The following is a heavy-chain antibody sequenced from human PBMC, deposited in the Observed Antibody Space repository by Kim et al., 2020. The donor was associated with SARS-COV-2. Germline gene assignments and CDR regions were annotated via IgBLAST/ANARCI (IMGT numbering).Heavy chain of an antibody. V-gene: IGHV3-74*01. J-gene: IGHJ6*02. D-gene: IGHD3-9*01. CDR3: ARGYSDILTGYSSLMDV. Sequence: GGSLRLSCAASGFTFSSYWMHWVRQAPGKGLVWVSRINSDGSSTSYADSVKGRFTISRDNAKNTLYLQMNSLRAEDTAVYYCARGYSDILTGYSSLMDVWGQGTTVTVSS. CDR2: INSDGSST. CDR1: GFTFSSYW.